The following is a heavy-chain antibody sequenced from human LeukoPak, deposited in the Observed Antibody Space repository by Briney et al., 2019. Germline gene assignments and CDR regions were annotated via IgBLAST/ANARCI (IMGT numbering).Heavy chain of an antibody. V-gene: IGHV4-39*07. CDR1: GGSISSSSYY. CDR3: AGTMGDGDYSVAFSGFDY. D-gene: IGHD4-17*01. Sequence: PSETLSLTCTVSGGSISSSSYYWGWIRQPPGKGLEWIGGIYYSGSTYYNPSLKSRVTISVDTSKNQFSLKLSSVTAADTAVYYCAGTMGDGDYSVAFSGFDYWGQGTLVTVSS. CDR2: IYYSGST. J-gene: IGHJ4*02.